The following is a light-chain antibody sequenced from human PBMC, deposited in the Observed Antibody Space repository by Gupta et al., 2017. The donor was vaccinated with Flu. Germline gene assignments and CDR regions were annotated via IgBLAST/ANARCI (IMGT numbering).Light chain of an antibody. V-gene: IGLV3-21*02. J-gene: IGLJ2*01. CDR3: QVWDGSSDHPDVV. Sequence: SYVLTQPPSVSVAPGQTASITCGGNNLGSRSVHWYQQKPGQAPVLVVYDDSDRPSGIPERFSGSKSGNMATLTISRVEAGDEAGYYCQVWDGSSDHPDVVFGGGTKLTVL. CDR1: NLGSRS. CDR2: DDS.